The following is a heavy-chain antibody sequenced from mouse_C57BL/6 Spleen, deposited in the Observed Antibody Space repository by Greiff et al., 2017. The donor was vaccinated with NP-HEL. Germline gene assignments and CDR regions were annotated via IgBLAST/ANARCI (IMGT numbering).Heavy chain of an antibody. V-gene: IGHV1-22*01. Sequence: VQLQQSGPELVKPGASVKMSCKASGYTFTDYNMHWVKQSHGKSLEWIGYINPNNGGTSYNQKFKGKATLTVNKSSSTAYMELRSLTSEDSAVYYCASPIATSLGYFDVWGTGTTVTVSS. J-gene: IGHJ1*03. D-gene: IGHD1-1*01. CDR1: GYTFTDYN. CDR3: ASPIATSLGYFDV. CDR2: INPNNGGT.